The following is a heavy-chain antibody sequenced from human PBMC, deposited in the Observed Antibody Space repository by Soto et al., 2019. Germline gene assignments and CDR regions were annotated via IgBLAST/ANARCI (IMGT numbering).Heavy chain of an antibody. CDR3: ARGALYSNPNWFDP. D-gene: IGHD4-4*01. CDR1: GGSISSYY. Sequence: SETLSLTCTVSGGSISSYYWSWIRQPPGKGLEWIGYIYYSGSTNYNPSLKSRVTISVDTSKNQFSLKLSSVTAADTAVYYCARGALYSNPNWFDPWGQGTLVTVSS. V-gene: IGHV4-59*01. J-gene: IGHJ5*02. CDR2: IYYSGST.